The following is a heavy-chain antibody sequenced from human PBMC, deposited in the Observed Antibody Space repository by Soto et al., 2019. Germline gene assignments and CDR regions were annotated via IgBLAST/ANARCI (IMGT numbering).Heavy chain of an antibody. D-gene: IGHD5-12*01. V-gene: IGHV3-15*07. CDR3: TTAYDYPYYYCGMDV. CDR1: GFPFSDAW. Sequence: PGGSLRLSCAASGFPFSDAWINWVRQAPGKGLEWVGRIKSKIHGGTTDFAAPVRGRFAISRDDSKNTLYLQMNSLKTEDTAVYYCTTAYDYPYYYCGMDVWGQGTTVTVSS. CDR2: IKSKIHGGTT. J-gene: IGHJ6*02.